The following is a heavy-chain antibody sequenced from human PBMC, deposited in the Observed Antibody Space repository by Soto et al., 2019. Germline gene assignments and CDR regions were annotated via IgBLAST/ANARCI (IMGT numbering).Heavy chain of an antibody. V-gene: IGHV1-8*01. CDR1: GYTFTSYD. CDR3: ARGVVATISPNRYYYYMDV. D-gene: IGHD5-12*01. CDR2: MNPNSGNT. Sequence: GASVKVSCKASGYTFTSYDINWVRQATGQGLEWMGWMNPNSGNTGYAQKFQGRVTMTRNTSISTAYMELSSLRSEDTAVYYCARGVVATISPNRYYYYMDVWGKGTTVTVSS. J-gene: IGHJ6*03.